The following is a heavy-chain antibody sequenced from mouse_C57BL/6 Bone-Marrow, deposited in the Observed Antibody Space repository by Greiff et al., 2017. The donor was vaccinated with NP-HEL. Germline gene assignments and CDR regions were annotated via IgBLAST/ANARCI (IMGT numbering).Heavy chain of an antibody. D-gene: IGHD2-1*01. V-gene: IGHV5-2*01. CDR3: ARIYYGNYSWFAY. Sequence: VQLQQSGGGLVQPGESLKLSCESNEYEFPSHDMSWVRKTPEKRLELVAAINSDGGSTYYTDTMERRFIISRDNTKKTLYLQMSSLRSEDTALYYCARIYYGNYSWFAYWGQGTLVTVSA. CDR1: EYEFPSHD. J-gene: IGHJ3*01. CDR2: INSDGGST.